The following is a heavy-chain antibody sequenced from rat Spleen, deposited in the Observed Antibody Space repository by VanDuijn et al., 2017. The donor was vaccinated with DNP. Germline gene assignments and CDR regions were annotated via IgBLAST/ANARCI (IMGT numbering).Heavy chain of an antibody. J-gene: IGHJ4*01. D-gene: IGHD1-4*01. CDR3: ARRPEYKPPYAKDA. Sequence: EVQLQESGPGLVKPSQSLSLTCSVTNYSIASSYRWSWIRRFPGNKLEWMGSLNSAGNTNYNPTLKSRISIFRDTSKNHLFPQVNAVTPVDTATYYWARRPEYKPPYAKDAWGQGTSVTVSS. CDR2: LNSAGNT. CDR1: NYSIASSYR. V-gene: IGHV3-3*01.